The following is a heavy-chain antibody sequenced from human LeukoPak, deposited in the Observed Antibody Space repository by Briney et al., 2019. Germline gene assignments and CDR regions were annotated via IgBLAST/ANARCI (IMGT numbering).Heavy chain of an antibody. J-gene: IGHJ6*03. CDR1: GFTFSSYA. Sequence: QSGGSLRLSCAASGFTFSSYAMSWVRQAPGKGLEWVSAISGSGGSTYYADSVKGWFTISRDNSKNTLYLQMNSLRAEDTAVYYCAKDGCSSTSCYIMDVWGKGTTVTVSS. V-gene: IGHV3-23*01. CDR2: ISGSGGST. CDR3: AKDGCSSTSCYIMDV. D-gene: IGHD2-2*02.